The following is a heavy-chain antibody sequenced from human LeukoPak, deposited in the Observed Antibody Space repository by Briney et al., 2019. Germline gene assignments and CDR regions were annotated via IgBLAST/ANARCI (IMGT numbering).Heavy chain of an antibody. Sequence: PGGSLRLSCAASGFTFDDYAMHWVRQAPGKGLEWVSAISGSGGSTYYADSVKGRFTISRDNSKNTLYLQMNSLRAEDTAVYYCAKDRKTVTTDDYWGQGTLVTVSS. CDR3: AKDRKTVTTDDY. CDR2: ISGSGGST. J-gene: IGHJ4*02. CDR1: GFTFDDYA. V-gene: IGHV3-23*01. D-gene: IGHD4-17*01.